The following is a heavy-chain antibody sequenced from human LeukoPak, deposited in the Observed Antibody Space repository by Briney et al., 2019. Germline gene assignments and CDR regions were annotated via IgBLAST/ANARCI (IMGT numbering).Heavy chain of an antibody. CDR1: GGSISSGDYY. CDR3: ARDRDGMVV. V-gene: IGHV4-39*07. CDR2: IYHSGST. J-gene: IGHJ6*02. Sequence: SETLSLTCTVSGGSISSGDYYWSWIRQPPGKGLEWIGEIYHSGSTNYSPSLKSRVTISVDKSKNQFSLKLSSVTAADTAVYYCARDRDGMVVWGQGTTVTVSS.